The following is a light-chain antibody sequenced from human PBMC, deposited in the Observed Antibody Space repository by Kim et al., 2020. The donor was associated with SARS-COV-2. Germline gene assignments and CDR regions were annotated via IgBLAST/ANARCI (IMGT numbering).Light chain of an antibody. CDR1: NIGSKS. V-gene: IGLV3-21*04. Sequence: APGKTTGMTFGGNNIGSKSVHWYQQKPGQAPVLVIYYDSDRPSGIPERFSGSNSGNTATLTISRVEAGDEADYYFQVWDSSSDHVVFGGGTKLTVL. J-gene: IGLJ2*01. CDR3: QVWDSSSDHVV. CDR2: YDS.